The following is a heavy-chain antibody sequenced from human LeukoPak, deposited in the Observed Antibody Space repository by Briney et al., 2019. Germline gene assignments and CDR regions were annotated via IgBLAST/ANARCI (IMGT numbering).Heavy chain of an antibody. J-gene: IGHJ4*02. CDR3: ARDRGRL. V-gene: IGHV4-59*12. CDR2: IYHSGST. D-gene: IGHD3-10*01. Sequence: PSETLSLTCTVSGGSITSYYWSWIRQPPGKGLEWIGYIYHSGSTYYNPSLKSRVTISVDTSKNQFSLKLSSVTAADTAVYYCARDRGRLWGQGTLVTVSS. CDR1: GGSITSYY.